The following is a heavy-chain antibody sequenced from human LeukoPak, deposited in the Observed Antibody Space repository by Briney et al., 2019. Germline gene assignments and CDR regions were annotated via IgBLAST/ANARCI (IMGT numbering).Heavy chain of an antibody. CDR3: ARRSDSYGDDY. Sequence: ASVKVSCKASGYTFTSYAMHWVRQAPGQRLEWMGWINAGNGNTKYSQKLQGRVTMTTDTSTSTAYMELRSLRSDDTAVYYCARRSDSYGDDYWGQGTLVTVSS. D-gene: IGHD5-18*01. CDR2: INAGNGNT. J-gene: IGHJ4*02. V-gene: IGHV1-3*01. CDR1: GYTFTSYA.